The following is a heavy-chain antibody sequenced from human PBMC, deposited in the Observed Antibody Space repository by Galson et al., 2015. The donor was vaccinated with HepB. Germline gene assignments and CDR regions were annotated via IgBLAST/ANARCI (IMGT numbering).Heavy chain of an antibody. V-gene: IGHV3-33*01. J-gene: IGHJ4*02. D-gene: IGHD2-2*01. Sequence: SLRLSCAASGFTFSSYGMHWVRQAPGKGLEWVAVIWYDGSNKYYADSVKGRFTISRDNSKNTLYLQMNSLRAEDTAVYYGASLPAAKGTGDYWGQGTLVTVSS. CDR1: GFTFSSYG. CDR3: ASLPAAKGTGDY. CDR2: IWYDGSNK.